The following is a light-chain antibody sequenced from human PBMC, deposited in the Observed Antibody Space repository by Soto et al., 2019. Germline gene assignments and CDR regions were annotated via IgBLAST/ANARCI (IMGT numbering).Light chain of an antibody. CDR1: RAITNN. V-gene: IGKV1-33*01. Sequence: TKMTKLQPPFSPLEGEKVTILCQPIRAITNNLNWYQQKPGKAPKLLIYDASNLETGVPSRFSGSGSGTDFTFTISSLQPEDIATYYCQQYDNLPLTFGGGTKVEIK. CDR3: QQYDNLPLT. CDR2: DAS. J-gene: IGKJ4*01.